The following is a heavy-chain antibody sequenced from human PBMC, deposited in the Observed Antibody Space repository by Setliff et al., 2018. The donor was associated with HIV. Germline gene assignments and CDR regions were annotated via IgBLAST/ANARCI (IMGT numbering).Heavy chain of an antibody. CDR2: IIPVSGTT. V-gene: IGHV1-69*13. J-gene: IGHJ4*02. Sequence: SVKASCKVSGGSFSSFAISWVRQAPGHGLEWMGGIIPVSGTTNYAQKVQGRVTLSADESTSTAYMQLSSLTSEDTAAYYCARGRWLQSFDYWGQGTLVTVSS. CDR1: GGSFSSFA. CDR3: ARGRWLQSFDY. D-gene: IGHD5-12*01.